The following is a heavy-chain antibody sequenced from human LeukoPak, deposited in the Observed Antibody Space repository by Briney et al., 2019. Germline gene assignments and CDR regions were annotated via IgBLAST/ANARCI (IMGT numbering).Heavy chain of an antibody. V-gene: IGHV3-20*04. J-gene: IGHJ4*02. CDR3: TTDLLYDFWSGYLGPVIDY. CDR1: GFTFDDYG. Sequence: GGSLRLSCAASGFTFDDYGMSWVRQAPGKGLEWVSGINWNGGSTGYADSVKGRFTISRDNAKNSLYLQMNSLKTEDTAVYYCTTDLLYDFWSGYLGPVIDYWGQGTLVTVSS. CDR2: INWNGGST. D-gene: IGHD3-3*01.